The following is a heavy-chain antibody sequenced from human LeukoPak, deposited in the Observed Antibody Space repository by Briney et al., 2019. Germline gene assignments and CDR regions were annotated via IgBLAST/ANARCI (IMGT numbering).Heavy chain of an antibody. J-gene: IGHJ4*02. Sequence: GGSLRLSCAASGFTFSSYAMSWVRQAPGKGLESVATISDSDDSTYYADSVLGRFTISRDKSRNTLYLEMTSLRAEDTAKYYCAKSLRGYGGYDSWGQGTQVTVSS. V-gene: IGHV3-23*01. CDR2: ISDSDDST. CDR1: GFTFSSYA. CDR3: AKSLRGYGGYDS. D-gene: IGHD4/OR15-4a*01.